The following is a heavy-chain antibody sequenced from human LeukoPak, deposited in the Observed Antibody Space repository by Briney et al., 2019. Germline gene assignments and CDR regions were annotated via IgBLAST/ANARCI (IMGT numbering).Heavy chain of an antibody. CDR1: GGSISGYY. CDR2: IYYSGST. J-gene: IGHJ2*01. V-gene: IGHV4-59*01. Sequence: SETLSLTCTVSGGSISGYYWIWIRQPPGKGLEWIGYIYYSGSTNYNPSLKSRVTISVDTSKNHFSLKLTSVTPADTAVYYCARGHGNWNRELRWYFDLWGRGTLVTVSS. D-gene: IGHD1-1*01. CDR3: ARGHGNWNRELRWYFDL.